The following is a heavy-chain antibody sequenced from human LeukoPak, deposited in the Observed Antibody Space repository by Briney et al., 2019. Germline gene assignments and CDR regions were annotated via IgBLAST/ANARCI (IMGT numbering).Heavy chain of an antibody. D-gene: IGHD3-10*01. CDR3: ANAYYYGSGSYYEGD. CDR2: ISYDGSNK. V-gene: IGHV3-30-3*01. CDR1: GFTFSSYA. J-gene: IGHJ4*02. Sequence: GGSLRLSCAASGFTFSSYAMHWVRQAPGKGLEWVAVISYDGSNKYYADSVKGRFTISRDNSKNTLYLQMNSLRAEDTAVYYCANAYYYGSGSYYEGDWGQGTLVTVSS.